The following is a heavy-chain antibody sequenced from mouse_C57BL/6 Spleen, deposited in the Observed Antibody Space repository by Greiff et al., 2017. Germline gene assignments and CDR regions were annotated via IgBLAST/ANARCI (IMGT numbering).Heavy chain of an antibody. CDR3: ARGSRQLQYYFDY. J-gene: IGHJ2*01. CDR2: IYPGDGDT. Sequence: QLQQSGPELVKPGASVKISCKASGYAFSSSWMNWVKQRPGKGLEWIGRIYPGDGDTNYNGKFKGKATLTADKSSSTAYMQLSSLTSEDSAVYFCARGSRQLQYYFDYWGQGTTLTVSS. V-gene: IGHV1-82*01. CDR1: GYAFSSSW. D-gene: IGHD3-2*01.